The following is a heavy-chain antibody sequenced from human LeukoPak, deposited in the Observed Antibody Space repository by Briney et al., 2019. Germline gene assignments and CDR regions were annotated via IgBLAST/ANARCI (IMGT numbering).Heavy chain of an antibody. V-gene: IGHV1-18*01. D-gene: IGHD3-16*01. CDR3: ARAVLGGVTIHHYSYYMDV. J-gene: IGHJ6*03. CDR2: IGAYNGNT. Sequence: ASVKVSCKASGYSLSSHGISWVRQAPGQGLEWMGWIGAYNGNTNYAQKFQGRVTMTTDASTSTAYMELRSLRSDDTAVYFCARAVLGGVTIHHYSYYMDVWGEGTTVTVSS. CDR1: GYSLSSHG.